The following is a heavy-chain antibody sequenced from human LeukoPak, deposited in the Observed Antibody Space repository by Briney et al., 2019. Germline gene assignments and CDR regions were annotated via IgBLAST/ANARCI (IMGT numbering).Heavy chain of an antibody. J-gene: IGHJ4*02. CDR2: ISSSSTYI. Sequence: GWSLRLPCAASGFTFRSQRWNGLGPPSGRGRDGVGSISSSSTYIYYADSVKGRFTISRGNAKNSLYLQMNSLRAEDTAVYYCARDGLDSSGWSVYWGQGTLVTVSS. V-gene: IGHV3-21*01. CDR3: ARDGLDSSGWSVY. D-gene: IGHD6-19*01. CDR1: GFTFRSQR.